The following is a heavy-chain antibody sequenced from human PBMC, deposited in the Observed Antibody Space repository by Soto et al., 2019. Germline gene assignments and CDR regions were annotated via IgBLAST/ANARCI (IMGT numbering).Heavy chain of an antibody. Sequence: QVQLVQSGAEVKKPGSSVKVSCKASGGTFSSYTISWVRQAPGQGLEWMGRIIPILGIANYAQKFQGRATTTADKATSTAYMELSSMRSEDTAVYYCARGVVPAAMLNWFDHWGQGTLVTVSS. D-gene: IGHD2-2*01. J-gene: IGHJ5*02. CDR3: ARGVVPAAMLNWFDH. V-gene: IGHV1-69*02. CDR1: GGTFSSYT. CDR2: IIPILGIA.